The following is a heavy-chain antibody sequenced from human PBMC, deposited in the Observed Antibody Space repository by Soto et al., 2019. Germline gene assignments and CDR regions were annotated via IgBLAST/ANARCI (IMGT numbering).Heavy chain of an antibody. V-gene: IGHV1-69*13. CDR3: ASRDRVDAFDI. Sequence: SVKVSGKVSGGSFRRYAITWARQAPGQGLEWMGGIIPILGSPNYAQKFQDRVTITADESTSTTYMELSSLRSEDAAVYYCASRDRVDAFDIWGQGTMVTVSS. J-gene: IGHJ3*02. CDR1: GGSFRRYA. CDR2: IIPILGSP.